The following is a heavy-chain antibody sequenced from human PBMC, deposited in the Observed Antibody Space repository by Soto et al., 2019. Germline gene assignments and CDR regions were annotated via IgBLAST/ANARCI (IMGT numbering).Heavy chain of an antibody. CDR1: GFTFSSYA. J-gene: IGHJ4*02. CDR2: ISGSGGST. CDR3: AKDFDWQPTPGDY. V-gene: IGHV3-23*01. D-gene: IGHD3-9*01. Sequence: GGSLSLSCAASGFTFSSYAMSWVRQAPGKGLEWVSAISGSGGSTYYADSVKGRFTISRDNSKNTLYLQMNSLRAEDTAVYYCAKDFDWQPTPGDYWGQGTLVTVSS.